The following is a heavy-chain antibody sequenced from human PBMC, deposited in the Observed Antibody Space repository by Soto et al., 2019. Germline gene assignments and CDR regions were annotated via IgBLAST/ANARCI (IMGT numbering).Heavy chain of an antibody. V-gene: IGHV3-48*01. Sequence: GGSLRLSCAASGFTFSSYSMNWVRQAPGKELEWVSYISSSSSTIYYADSVKGRFTISRDNAKNSLYPQMNSLRAEDTAVYYCARTGEVAAPKFYYYYYMDVWGKGTTVTVSS. CDR2: ISSSSSTI. J-gene: IGHJ6*03. CDR1: GFTFSSYS. D-gene: IGHD6-6*01. CDR3: ARTGEVAAPKFYYYYYMDV.